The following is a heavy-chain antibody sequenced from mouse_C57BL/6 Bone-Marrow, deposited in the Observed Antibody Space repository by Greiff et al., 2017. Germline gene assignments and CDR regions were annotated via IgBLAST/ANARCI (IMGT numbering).Heavy chain of an antibody. CDR2: ISYDGSN. CDR3: ARGGLLLFAY. J-gene: IGHJ3*01. Sequence: EVQLVESGPGLVKPSQSLSLTCSVTGYSITSGYYWNWIRQFPGNKLEWMGYISYDGSNNYNPSLKNRISITRDTSKNQFFLKLNSVTTEDTATXYCARGGLLLFAYWGQGTLVTVSA. D-gene: IGHD2-3*01. V-gene: IGHV3-6*01. CDR1: GYSITSGYY.